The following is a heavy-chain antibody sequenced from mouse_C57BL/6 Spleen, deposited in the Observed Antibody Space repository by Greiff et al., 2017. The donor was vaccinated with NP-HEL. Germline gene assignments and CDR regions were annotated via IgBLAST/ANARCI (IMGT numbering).Heavy chain of an antibody. CDR1: GFTFSNYW. Sequence: EVMLVESGGGLVQPGGSMKLSCVASGFTFSNYWMNWVRQSPEKGLEWVAQIRLKSDNYATHYAESVKGRFTISRDDSKSSVYLQMNNLRAEDTGIYYCTGSTVALDYWGQGTTLTVSS. D-gene: IGHD1-1*01. CDR2: IRLKSDNYAT. V-gene: IGHV6-3*01. CDR3: TGSTVALDY. J-gene: IGHJ2*01.